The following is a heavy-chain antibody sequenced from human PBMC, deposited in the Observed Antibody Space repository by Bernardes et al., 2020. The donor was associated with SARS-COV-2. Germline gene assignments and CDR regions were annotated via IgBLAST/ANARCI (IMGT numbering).Heavy chain of an antibody. CDR2: IVVGRGNT. D-gene: IGHD5-18*01. J-gene: IGHJ6*02. CDR1: GFTFTSSA. CDR3: AADRGKYSYGTRPYYYYGMDV. V-gene: IGHV1-58*02. Sequence: SVKVSCKASGFTFTSSAMQWVRQARGQRLEWIGWIVVGRGNTNYAQKFQERVTITRDMSTSTAYMELSSLRSDDTAVYYCAADRGKYSYGTRPYYYYGMDVWGQGTTVTASS.